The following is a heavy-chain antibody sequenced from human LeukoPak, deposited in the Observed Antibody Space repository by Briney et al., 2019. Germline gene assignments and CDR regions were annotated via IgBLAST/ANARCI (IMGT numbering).Heavy chain of an antibody. CDR2: IIPIFGTA. V-gene: IGHV1-69*06. CDR3: ARDINDSSGYYYRTRDAYWYFDL. D-gene: IGHD3-22*01. J-gene: IGHJ2*01. Sequence: SVKVSCKASGGTFSSYAISWVRQAPGQGLEWMGGIIPIFGTANYAQKFQGRVTITADKSTSTAYMELSSLRSEDTAVYYCARDINDSSGYYYRTRDAYWYFDLWGRGTLVTVSS. CDR1: GGTFSSYA.